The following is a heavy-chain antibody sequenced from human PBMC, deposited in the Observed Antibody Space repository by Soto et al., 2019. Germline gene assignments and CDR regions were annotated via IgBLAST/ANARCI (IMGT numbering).Heavy chain of an antibody. CDR1: GFTFSSYG. CDR3: ARGGPAQYCSGGSCYPWYYFDY. V-gene: IGHV3-33*01. J-gene: IGHJ4*02. D-gene: IGHD2-15*01. CDR2: IWYDGSNK. Sequence: GGSLRLSCAASGFTFSSYGMHWVRQAPGKGLEWVAVIWYDGSNKYYADSVKGRFTISRDNSKNTLYLQMNSLRAEDTAVYYCARGGPAQYCSGGSCYPWYYFDYWGQGTLVTVSS.